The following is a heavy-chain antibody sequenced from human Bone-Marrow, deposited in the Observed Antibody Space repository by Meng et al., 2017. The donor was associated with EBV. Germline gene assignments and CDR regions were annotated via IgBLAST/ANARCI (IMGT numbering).Heavy chain of an antibody. D-gene: IGHD3-16*01. Sequence: QAQLPACGSGLLNPSETLSLTCAFYGWSFSGYYWSWIRQPPGKGLEWIGEINHSGSTTYNPSLKSRVTISVDTSKNQFSLKLSSVTAADTAVYYCARGSFGATPFGYWGQGTLVTVSS. CDR1: GWSFSGYY. J-gene: IGHJ4*02. CDR2: INHSGST. V-gene: IGHV4-34*01. CDR3: ARGSFGATPFGY.